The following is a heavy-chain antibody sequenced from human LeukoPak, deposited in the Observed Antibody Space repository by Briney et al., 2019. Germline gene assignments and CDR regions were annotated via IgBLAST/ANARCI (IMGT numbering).Heavy chain of an antibody. J-gene: IGHJ2*01. V-gene: IGHV3-23*01. CDR3: ARAGAAAHFWYSDL. CDR1: GFTFSSYA. Sequence: GGSLRLSCAASGFTFSSYAMSWVRQAPGKGLEWVSAISGSGGSTYYADSVKGRFTISRDNSKNTLYLQMNSLRAEDTAVYYCARAGAAAHFWYSDLWGRGTLVTVSS. D-gene: IGHD6-13*01. CDR2: ISGSGGST.